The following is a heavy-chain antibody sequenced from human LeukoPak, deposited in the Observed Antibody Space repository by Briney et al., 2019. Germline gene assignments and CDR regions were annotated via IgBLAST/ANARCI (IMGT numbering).Heavy chain of an antibody. CDR3: ARRIAGSGSDY. J-gene: IGHJ4*02. CDR1: GNSFASYW. Sequence: GESLKISCKGSGNSFASYWVGWVSQMPGIGLEWMGIIYPDDSDTRYSPSFQGQVTITADKSISTAYLQWNSLKASDTAMYFCARRIAGSGSDYWGQGTLVTVSS. V-gene: IGHV5-51*01. CDR2: IYPDDSDT. D-gene: IGHD6-13*01.